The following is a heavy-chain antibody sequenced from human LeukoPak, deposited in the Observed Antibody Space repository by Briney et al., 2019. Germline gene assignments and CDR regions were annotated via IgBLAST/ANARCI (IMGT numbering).Heavy chain of an antibody. D-gene: IGHD4-23*01. V-gene: IGHV3-7*04. CDR1: GFTFSNYV. CDR3: ARVNGDYGGSLDY. Sequence: PGGSLRLSCAASGFTFSNYVMSWVRQAPGKGLEWVANIKQDGSDKYYLDSLKGRFTISRDNAKNSLYLQMNSLRAEDTAVYYCARVNGDYGGSLDYWGQGTLVTVSS. CDR2: IKQDGSDK. J-gene: IGHJ4*02.